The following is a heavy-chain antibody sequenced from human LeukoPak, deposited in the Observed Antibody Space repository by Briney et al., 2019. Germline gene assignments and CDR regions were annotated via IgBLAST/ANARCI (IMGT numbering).Heavy chain of an antibody. V-gene: IGHV1-18*01. CDR3: ARTAITTRSDYGGSSDY. CDR2: ISAYNGNT. J-gene: IGHJ4*02. Sequence: ASVKVSCKASGYTFTSFGISWVRQAPGQGLEWMGWISAYNGNTNYAQKLQGRVTMTTDTSTSTAYMELRSLRSDDTAVCYCARTAITTRSDYGGSSDYWGQGTLVTVSS. D-gene: IGHD4-23*01. CDR1: GYTFTSFG.